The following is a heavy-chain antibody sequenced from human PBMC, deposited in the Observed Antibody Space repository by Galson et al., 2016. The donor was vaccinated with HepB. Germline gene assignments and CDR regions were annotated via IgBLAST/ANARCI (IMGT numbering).Heavy chain of an antibody. J-gene: IGHJ4*02. CDR3: ARGSLWYDY. CDR1: GGSVSSGYQ. D-gene: IGHD6-13*01. V-gene: IGHV4-38-2*02. Sequence: ETLSLTCTVSGGSVSSGYQWAWIRQPPGKGLEWIGSIYRSGSTYYDPSLKSRVTISVDTSKNQFSLKLSSVTAADTAVYYCARGSLWYDYWGQGTLVTVSS. CDR2: IYRSGST.